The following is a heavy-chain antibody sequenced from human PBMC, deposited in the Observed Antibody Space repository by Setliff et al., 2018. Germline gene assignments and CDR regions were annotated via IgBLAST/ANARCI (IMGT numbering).Heavy chain of an antibody. CDR3: ARGSFPYDNSGFDY. CDR2: FYISGTT. J-gene: IGHJ4*02. Sequence: SETLSLTCSVSGDSISSYFWTWIRQPAGKGLEWIGRFYISGTTTYNPSLKSRVTMSADTSKNQFSLKLSSVAAADTAVYYCARGSFPYDNSGFDYWGQGTLVTVSS. V-gene: IGHV4-4*07. CDR1: GDSISSYF. D-gene: IGHD3-22*01.